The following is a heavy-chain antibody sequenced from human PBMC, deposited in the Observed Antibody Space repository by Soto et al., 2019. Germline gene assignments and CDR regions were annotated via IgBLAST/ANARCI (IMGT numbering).Heavy chain of an antibody. J-gene: IGHJ4*02. CDR1: GYTFTSYD. V-gene: IGHV1-8*01. D-gene: IGHD2-15*01. Sequence: QVQLVQSGAEVKKPGASVKVSCKASGYTFTSYDINWVRQATGQGLEWMGWMNPNSGNTGYAQKFQGRVTMSRNTSISTAYMELSSLRSEDTAVYYCARGRRYCSGGSCYLVYWGQGTLVTVSS. CDR3: ARGRRYCSGGSCYLVY. CDR2: MNPNSGNT.